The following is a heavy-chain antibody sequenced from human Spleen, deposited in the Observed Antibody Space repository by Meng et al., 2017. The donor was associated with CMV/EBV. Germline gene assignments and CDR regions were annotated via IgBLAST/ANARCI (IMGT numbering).Heavy chain of an antibody. CDR3: TRMAWSSPSPFDP. J-gene: IGHJ5*02. CDR2: IRSKANSYAK. CDR1: GFTFSGSA. Sequence: SGFTFSGSAMHWVRQASGKGLEWVGRIRSKANSYAKAYAASVKGRFTISRDDSKNTAYLQMNSLKTEDTAVYYCTRMAWSSPSPFDPWGQGTLVTVSS. D-gene: IGHD6-6*01. V-gene: IGHV3-73*01.